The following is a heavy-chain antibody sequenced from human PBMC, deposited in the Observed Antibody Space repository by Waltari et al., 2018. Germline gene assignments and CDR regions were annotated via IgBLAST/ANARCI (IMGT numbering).Heavy chain of an antibody. J-gene: IGHJ6*02. V-gene: IGHV1-69*04. CDR3: ARDSRGSRPYDILTGYKRYYSYGMDV. D-gene: IGHD3-9*01. CDR2: IIPILGIA. CDR1: GGTFSSYA. Sequence: QVQLVQSGAEVKKPGSSVKVSCKASGGTFSSYAISWVRQAPGQGLEWMGRIIPILGIANYAQKFQGRVTITEDKSTSTAYMELSSLRSEDTAVYYCARDSRGSRPYDILTGYKRYYSYGMDVWGQGTTVTVSS.